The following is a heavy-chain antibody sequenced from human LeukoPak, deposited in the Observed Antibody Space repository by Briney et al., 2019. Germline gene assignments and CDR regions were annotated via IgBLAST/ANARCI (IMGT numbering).Heavy chain of an antibody. Sequence: GGSLRLSCAASGFTVSSTYMSWVRQTPGKGLEWVSVIYSDGKVYYIDSVKGRFTISRDNSKNTLYLQMNSLRAEDTAVYYCAKADRGYYDSSGYYPFDYWGQGTLVTVSS. J-gene: IGHJ4*02. CDR3: AKADRGYYDSSGYYPFDY. D-gene: IGHD3-22*01. CDR2: IYSDGKV. V-gene: IGHV3-53*01. CDR1: GFTVSSTY.